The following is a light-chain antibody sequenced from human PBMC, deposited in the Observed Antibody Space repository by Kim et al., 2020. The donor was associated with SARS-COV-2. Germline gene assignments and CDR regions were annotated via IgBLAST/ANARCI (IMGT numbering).Light chain of an antibody. V-gene: IGKV3-15*01. CDR2: DAS. Sequence: SPGERVTLSCRASQSVSSNLAWYQQKPGQAPRLLIYDASTRTTDIPARFSGSGSGTEFTLTISSLQSEDFAVYYCQQYNNWPPFTFGPGTKVDIK. CDR3: QQYNNWPPFT. J-gene: IGKJ3*01. CDR1: QSVSSN.